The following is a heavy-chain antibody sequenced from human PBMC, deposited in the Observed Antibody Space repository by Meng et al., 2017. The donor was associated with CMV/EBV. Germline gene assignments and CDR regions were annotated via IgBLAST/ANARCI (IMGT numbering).Heavy chain of an antibody. CDR2: INPNSGGT. CDR1: GYTFTGYY. J-gene: IGHJ3*02. D-gene: IGHD2-21*01. Sequence: ASVKVSCKASGYTFTGYYMHWVRQAPGQGLEWMGWINPNSGGTNYAQKFQGRVTMTRDTSTSTAYMELSRLRSDDTAVYYCARGGAYCGGDCYSFAFDIWGQGTMVTVSS. V-gene: IGHV1-2*02. CDR3: ARGGAYCGGDCYSFAFDI.